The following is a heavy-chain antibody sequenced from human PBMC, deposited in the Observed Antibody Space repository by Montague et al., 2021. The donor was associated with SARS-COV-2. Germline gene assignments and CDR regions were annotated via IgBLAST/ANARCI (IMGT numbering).Heavy chain of an antibody. CDR2: IYPDGST. V-gene: IGHV3-53*01. CDR3: ATSGAPNLGDS. J-gene: IGHJ4*02. D-gene: IGHD2-8*01. CDR1: GFIVSNKY. Sequence: SLRLSCAASGFIVSNKYMSWVRQAAGKGLDWVSIIYPDGSTYYSDSLKGRFTISRDNSKNTLHLQMNDLEPEDTAVYYCATSGAPNLGDSWGQGTLVTVSS.